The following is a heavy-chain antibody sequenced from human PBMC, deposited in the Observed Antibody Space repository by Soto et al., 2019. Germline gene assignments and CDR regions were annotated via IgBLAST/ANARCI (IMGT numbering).Heavy chain of an antibody. J-gene: IGHJ4*02. D-gene: IGHD6-13*01. Sequence: PGGSLRLSCAASGFTFSSYAMHWVRQAPGKGLEWVAVISYDGSNKYYADSVKGRFTISRDNSKNTLYLQMNSLRAEDTAVYYCARALSYSDWGQGTLVTVSS. CDR2: ISYDGSNK. CDR3: ARALSYSD. V-gene: IGHV3-30-3*01. CDR1: GFTFSSYA.